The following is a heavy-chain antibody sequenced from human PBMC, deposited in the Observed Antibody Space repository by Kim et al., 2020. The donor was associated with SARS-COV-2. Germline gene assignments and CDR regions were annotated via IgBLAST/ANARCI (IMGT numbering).Heavy chain of an antibody. CDR2: INGDGSST. D-gene: IGHD5-12*01. CDR1: GFTFSSYW. CDR3: TRGYSANLGGF. J-gene: IGHJ4*02. V-gene: IGHV3-74*01. Sequence: GGSLRLSCAASGFTFSSYWMYWVRQAPGKGLVWVSRINGDGSSTNYADSVKGRFTISRDNAKNTLYLQMDSLRAEDTALYFCTRGYSANLGGFWGQGTLV.